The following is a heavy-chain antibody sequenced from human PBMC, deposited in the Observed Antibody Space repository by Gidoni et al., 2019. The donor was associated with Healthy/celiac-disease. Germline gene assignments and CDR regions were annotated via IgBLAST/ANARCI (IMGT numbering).Heavy chain of an antibody. CDR3: ARSHYDILTGYSSYYYYYYMDV. CDR2: IDYSGST. V-gene: IGHV4-39*01. CDR1: GGSISSSSYY. D-gene: IGHD3-9*01. J-gene: IGHJ6*03. Sequence: QLQLQESGPGLVKPSETLSLTCTVSGGSISSSSYYWGWIRQPPGKGLEWIGSIDYSGSTYYNPSLKSRVTISVDTSKNQFSLKLSSVTAADTAVYYWARSHYDILTGYSSYYYYYYMDVWGKGTTVTVSS.